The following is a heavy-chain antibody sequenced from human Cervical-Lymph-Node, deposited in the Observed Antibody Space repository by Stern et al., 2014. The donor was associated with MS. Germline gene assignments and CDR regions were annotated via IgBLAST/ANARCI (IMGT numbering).Heavy chain of an antibody. CDR2: ISGSSRAI. CDR3: VRDSVVVTAAVPFDY. V-gene: IGHV3-48*02. CDR1: GFTFRSYS. D-gene: IGHD2-21*02. Sequence: EVQLVESGGGVVQPGGSLRLSCAASGFTFRSYSMNWVRPAPGKGLEWISYISGSSRAIYYADSVKGRFTISRDNAKKSLFLQMNSLRDEDTAVYYCVRDSVVVTAAVPFDYWGQGILVTGSS. J-gene: IGHJ4*02.